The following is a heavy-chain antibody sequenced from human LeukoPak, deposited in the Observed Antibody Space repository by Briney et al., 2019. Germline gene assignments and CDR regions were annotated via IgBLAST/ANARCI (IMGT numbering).Heavy chain of an antibody. Sequence: GRSLRLSCAASGFTFSDYGMHWVRQAPGKGLEWVAVIWYDGSKTYYADSVKGRVTISRDNSKNTLYLQMNSLRVEDTAVYYCAREIGGSFVYWGQGTLVTVSS. J-gene: IGHJ4*02. D-gene: IGHD3-16*01. CDR3: AREIGGSFVY. CDR1: GFTFSDYG. CDR2: IWYDGSKT. V-gene: IGHV3-33*01.